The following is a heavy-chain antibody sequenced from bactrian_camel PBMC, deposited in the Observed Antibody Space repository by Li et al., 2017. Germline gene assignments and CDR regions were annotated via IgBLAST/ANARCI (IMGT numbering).Heavy chain of an antibody. D-gene: IGHD6*01. CDR3: AADSGGSWYPTLEDYDYAY. CDR2: IDTKGTV. CDR1: VNGLKSIA. J-gene: IGHJ4*01. V-gene: IGHV3S53*01. Sequence: HVQLVESGGGSVQAGGSMRVSCSFVVNGLKSIAMAWFRQSPIAGKRREGVVAIDTKGTVIYGDSVKGRFTISLDSARNILYLQMDNLKPEDSNMYFCAADSGGSWYPTLEDYDYAYWGQGTQVTVS.